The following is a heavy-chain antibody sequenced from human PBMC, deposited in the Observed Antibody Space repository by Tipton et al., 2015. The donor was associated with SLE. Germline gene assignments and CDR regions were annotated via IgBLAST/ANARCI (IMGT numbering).Heavy chain of an antibody. CDR1: GGSFSGYY. Sequence: GLVKPSGTLSLTCAVYGGSFSGYYWSWIRQPPGKGLEWIGEINHSGSTNYNPSLKSRVTISVDTSKNQFSLKLSSVTAADTAVYYCVYGDWLGLDYWGQGTLVTVSS. CDR2: INHSGST. V-gene: IGHV4-34*01. J-gene: IGHJ4*02. CDR3: VYGDWLGLDY. D-gene: IGHD4-17*01.